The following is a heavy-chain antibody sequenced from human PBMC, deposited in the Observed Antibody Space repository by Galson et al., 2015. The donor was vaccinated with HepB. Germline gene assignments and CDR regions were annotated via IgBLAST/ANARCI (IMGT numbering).Heavy chain of an antibody. CDR3: ARDIVVVPAAKNPRIYYYYYGMDV. CDR2: ISSSSSYI. D-gene: IGHD2-2*01. J-gene: IGHJ6*02. Sequence: SLRLSCADSGFTFSSYSMSWVRQAPGKGLEWVSSISSSSSYIYYADSVKGRFTISRDNAKNSLYLQMNSLRAEDTAVYYCARDIVVVPAAKNPRIYYYYYGMDVWGQGTTVTVSS. V-gene: IGHV3-21*01. CDR1: GFTFSSYS.